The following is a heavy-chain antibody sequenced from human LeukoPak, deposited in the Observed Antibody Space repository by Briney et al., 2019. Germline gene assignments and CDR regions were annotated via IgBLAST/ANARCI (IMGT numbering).Heavy chain of an antibody. V-gene: IGHV1-69*13. D-gene: IGHD6-19*01. CDR2: IIPIFGTA. Sequence: GASVQVSCKASGCTFSSYAISWVRQAPGQGLEWMGGIIPIFGTANYAQKFQGRVTITADESTSTAYMELSSLRSEDTAVYYCARDLEPYSSGWKYWGQGTLVTVSS. CDR3: ARDLEPYSSGWKY. J-gene: IGHJ4*02. CDR1: GCTFSSYA.